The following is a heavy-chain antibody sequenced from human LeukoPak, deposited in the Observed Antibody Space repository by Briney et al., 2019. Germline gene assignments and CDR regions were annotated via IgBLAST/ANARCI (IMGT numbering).Heavy chain of an antibody. CDR1: GYTFTGYY. Sequence: GASVKVSCKASGYTFTGYYMHWVRQAPGQGLEWMGRIIPILGIANYAQKFQGRVTITADKSTSTAYMELSSLRSEDTAVYYCARDLRGYDILTGYSGYWGQGTLVTVSS. CDR3: ARDLRGYDILTGYSGY. CDR2: IIPILGIA. V-gene: IGHV1-69*04. D-gene: IGHD3-9*01. J-gene: IGHJ4*02.